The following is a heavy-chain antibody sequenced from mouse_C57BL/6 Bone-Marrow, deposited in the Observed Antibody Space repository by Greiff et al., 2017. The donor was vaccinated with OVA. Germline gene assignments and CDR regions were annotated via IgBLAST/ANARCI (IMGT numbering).Heavy chain of an antibody. J-gene: IGHJ3*01. CDR2: IRNKANGYTT. V-gene: IGHV7-3*01. CDR1: GFTFTDYY. D-gene: IGHD2-12*01. CDR3: ARDKVYDGFAD. Sequence: EVHLVESGGGLVQPGGSLSLSCAASGFTFTDYYMSWVRQPPGQALEWLGFIRNKANGYTTEYSASVKGRFTISRDKSQSILYLQMNALRAEDSATYYCARDKVYDGFADWGQGTLVTVSA.